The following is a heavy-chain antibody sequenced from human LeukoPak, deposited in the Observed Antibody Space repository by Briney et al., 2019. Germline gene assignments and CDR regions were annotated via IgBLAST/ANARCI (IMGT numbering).Heavy chain of an antibody. CDR1: GFTVSSNY. CDR2: IGYDGTKK. D-gene: IGHD1-14*01. CDR3: VKDFSSPYPPVDFQH. V-gene: IGHV3-30*02. J-gene: IGHJ1*01. Sequence: PGGSLRLSCAASGFTVSSNYMSWVRQAPGKGLQWVAFIGYDGTKKSYADSVKGRFTISRDNSKNTVDLQMNSLRVEDMARYYCVKDFSSPYPPVDFQHWGRGTLVTVSS.